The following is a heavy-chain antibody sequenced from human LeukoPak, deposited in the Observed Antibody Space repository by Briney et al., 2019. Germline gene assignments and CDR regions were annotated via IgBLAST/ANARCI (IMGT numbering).Heavy chain of an antibody. Sequence: PGGSLRLSCAASGVTFSSFAMTWVRQAPGKGLQWVSAISLNGDGTSYADSVKGRFTISRDNSKNTMFLQMNSLRAEDTAVYYCARDPGDSLYYFDSWGQGTLVTVSS. CDR3: ARDPGDSLYYFDS. CDR1: GVTFSSFA. CDR2: ISLNGDGT. V-gene: IGHV3-23*01. J-gene: IGHJ4*02. D-gene: IGHD5-18*01.